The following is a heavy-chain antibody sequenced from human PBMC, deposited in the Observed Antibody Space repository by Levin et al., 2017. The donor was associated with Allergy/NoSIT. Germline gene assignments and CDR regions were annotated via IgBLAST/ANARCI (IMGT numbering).Heavy chain of an antibody. J-gene: IGHJ3*02. D-gene: IGHD3-10*01. CDR1: GFTFSSYA. Sequence: GGSLRLSCAASGFTFSSYAMHWVRQAPGKGLEWVAVISYDGSNKYYADSVKGRFTISRDNSKNTLYLQMNSLRAEDTAVYYCARGQRGLLWFGELLWGAFDSWGQGTMVTVSS. V-gene: IGHV3-30-3*01. CDR3: ARGQRGLLWFGELLWGAFDS. CDR2: ISYDGSNK.